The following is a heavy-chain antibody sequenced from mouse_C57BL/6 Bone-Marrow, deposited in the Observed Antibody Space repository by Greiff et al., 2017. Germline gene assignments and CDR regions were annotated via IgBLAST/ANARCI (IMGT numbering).Heavy chain of an antibody. CDR3: ARQQLGRFAY. Sequence: EVQLVGSGGDLVKPGGSLKLSCAASGFTFSSYGMSWVRQTPDKRLEWVATISSGGSYTYYPDRVKGRFTISRDNAKNTLYLQMSSLKSEDTAMYYCARQQLGRFAYWGQGTLVTVSA. CDR1: GFTFSSYG. D-gene: IGHD4-1*02. V-gene: IGHV5-6*01. CDR2: ISSGGSYT. J-gene: IGHJ3*01.